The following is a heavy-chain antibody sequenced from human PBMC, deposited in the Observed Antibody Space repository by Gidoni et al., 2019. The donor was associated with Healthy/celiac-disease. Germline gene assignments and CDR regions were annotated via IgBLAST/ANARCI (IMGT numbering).Heavy chain of an antibody. V-gene: IGHV3-30*18. CDR2: ISYDGSNK. Sequence: QVQLVESGGGVVQPGRSLSLSCAASGFTFSRYGIPWVRQAPGKGLEWVAIISYDGSNKYYVDSVKGRFTISRDNTKNTLYLQMNSLRAEDTAVYYCAKGIGPTNYYDRSGYYSGHYWGQGSLVTVSS. J-gene: IGHJ4*01. CDR1: GFTFSRYG. D-gene: IGHD3-22*01. CDR3: AKGIGPTNYYDRSGYYSGHY.